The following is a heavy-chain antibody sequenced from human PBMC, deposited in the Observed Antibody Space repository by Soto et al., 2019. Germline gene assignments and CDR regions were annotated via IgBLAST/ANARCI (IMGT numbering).Heavy chain of an antibody. CDR1: GFTFSSYA. J-gene: IGHJ6*02. Sequence: EVQLLESGGGLVQPGGSLRLSCAASGFTFSSYAMSWVRQAPGKGLEWVSAISGSGGSTYYADSVKGRFTISRDNSKNTLYLQMNSLRAEDTAVYYCAKDVSYDFWSGYYTPNYYYGMDVWGQGTTVTVSS. V-gene: IGHV3-23*01. CDR2: ISGSGGST. D-gene: IGHD3-3*01. CDR3: AKDVSYDFWSGYYTPNYYYGMDV.